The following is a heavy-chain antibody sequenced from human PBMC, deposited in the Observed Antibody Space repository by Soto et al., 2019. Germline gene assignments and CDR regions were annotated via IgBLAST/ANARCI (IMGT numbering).Heavy chain of an antibody. J-gene: IGHJ4*02. CDR2: VSYNGET. V-gene: IGHV4-30-4*01. D-gene: IGHD4-17*01. Sequence: QVQLQESGPGLVKPSQTLSLTCTVFGGSVSSGDDYWSWIRQAPGKGLEWIGSVSYNGETYYNPSHKSRIALFVDAAMSQFSMKVTSVTDADSAVYYCARARPGDYVTDWCQGTLVTVSS. CDR1: GGSVSSGDDY. CDR3: ARARPGDYVTD.